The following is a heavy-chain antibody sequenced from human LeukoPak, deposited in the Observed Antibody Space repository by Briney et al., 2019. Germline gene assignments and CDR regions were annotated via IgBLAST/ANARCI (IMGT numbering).Heavy chain of an antibody. CDR2: MNPNSGNT. Sequence: ASVKVSCKASGYTFTSYDINWVRQATGQGLEWMGWMNPNSGNTGYAQKFQGRVTITRNTSISTAYVELSSLRSEDTAVYYCARGGGRLGLVRRYYFDYWGQGTLVTVSS. V-gene: IGHV1-8*03. J-gene: IGHJ4*02. CDR1: GYTFTSYD. CDR3: ARGGGRLGLVRRYYFDY. D-gene: IGHD3/OR15-3a*01.